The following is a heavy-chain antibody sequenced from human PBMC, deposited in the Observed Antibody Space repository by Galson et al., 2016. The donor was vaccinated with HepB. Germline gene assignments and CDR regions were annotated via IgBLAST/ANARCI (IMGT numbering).Heavy chain of an antibody. CDR2: IDPSDSYT. V-gene: IGHV5-10-1*01. CDR3: AIQFYYGSGSSPFFDY. Sequence: QSGAEVKKPGESLRISCKGSGYSFTDLWINWVRQMPGKGLEWMGRIDPSDSYTNYSPSFQGHITISADKSTSTAYLQWSSLKASDTAKYYCAIQFYYGSGSSPFFDYWGQGTLVTVSS. J-gene: IGHJ4*02. D-gene: IGHD3-10*01. CDR1: GYSFTDLW.